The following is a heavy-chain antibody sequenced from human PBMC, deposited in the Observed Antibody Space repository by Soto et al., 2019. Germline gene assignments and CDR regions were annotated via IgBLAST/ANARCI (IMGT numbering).Heavy chain of an antibody. CDR3: ARAPDKYYFDS. Sequence: PSETLSLTCAVYGGSFNGYYWTWIRQPPGKGPEWIGDVNHSVSTNYNPSLKSRVTISVDTSKNQFSLKLRSVTAADMALFYCARAPDKYYFDSWGQGTPVTVSS. J-gene: IGHJ4*02. V-gene: IGHV4-34*01. CDR1: GGSFNGYY. CDR2: VNHSVST.